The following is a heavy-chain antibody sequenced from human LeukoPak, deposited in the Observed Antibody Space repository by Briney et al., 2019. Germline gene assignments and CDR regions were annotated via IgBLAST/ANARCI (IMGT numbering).Heavy chain of an antibody. CDR1: GYTLTELS. J-gene: IGHJ5*02. CDR2: FDPEDGET. V-gene: IGHV1-24*01. CDR3: ATWVAAAGSFDP. D-gene: IGHD6-13*01. Sequence: ASVKVSCKVSGYTLTELSMHWVRQAPGNGLEWMGGFDPEDGETIYAQKFQGRVTMTEDTSTDTAYMELSSLRSEDTAVYYCATWVAAAGSFDPWGQGTLVTVSS.